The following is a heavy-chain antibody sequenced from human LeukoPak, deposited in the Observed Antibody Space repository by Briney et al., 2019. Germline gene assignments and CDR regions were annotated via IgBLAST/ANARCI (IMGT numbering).Heavy chain of an antibody. CDR3: ARDSDGSYYYGIDDY. CDR1: GFTFSSYS. Sequence: PGGSLRLSCAASGFTFSSYSMNWVRQAPGKGLEWVSYISSSSSTIYYADSVKGRFTISRDNAKNSLYLQMNSLRDEDTAVYYCARDSDGSYYYGIDDYWGQGTLVTVSS. CDR2: ISSSSSTI. D-gene: IGHD1-26*01. J-gene: IGHJ4*02. V-gene: IGHV3-48*02.